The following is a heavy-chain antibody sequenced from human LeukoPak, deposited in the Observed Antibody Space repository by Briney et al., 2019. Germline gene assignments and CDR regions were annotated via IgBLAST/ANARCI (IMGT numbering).Heavy chain of an antibody. CDR2: INHSGST. V-gene: IGHV4-34*01. Sequence: SETLSLTCAVYGGSFSGYYLSWIRQPPGKGLEWIGEINHSGSTNYNPSLKSRVTISVDTSKNQFSLKLSSVTAADTAVYYCARGFSRIDYWGQGTLVTVSS. D-gene: IGHD1-14*01. CDR1: GGSFSGYY. J-gene: IGHJ4*02. CDR3: ARGFSRIDY.